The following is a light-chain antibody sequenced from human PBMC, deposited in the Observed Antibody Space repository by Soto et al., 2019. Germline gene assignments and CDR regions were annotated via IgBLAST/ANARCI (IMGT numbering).Light chain of an antibody. CDR2: GAS. CDR3: QQYNNWPPYT. V-gene: IGKV3-15*01. J-gene: IGKJ2*01. Sequence: EIGRTQSPATLSFSPGERATLSSRASQRVSNTLAWYQQKLGQAPRLLIYGASTRATGIPARFSGSGSGTEFTLTISSLQSEDFAVYYCQQYNNWPPYTFGQGTKLEIK. CDR1: QRVSNT.